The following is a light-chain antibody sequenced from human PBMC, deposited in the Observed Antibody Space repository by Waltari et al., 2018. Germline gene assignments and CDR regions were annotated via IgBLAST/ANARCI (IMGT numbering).Light chain of an antibody. CDR1: QSFGRP. V-gene: IGKV3-20*01. Sequence: EIVLTQSPGTLSLSPGERDNLSCRASQSFGRPLAWYQQKPGQAPRLLIYGASNRATGTPDRFSGSGSGTDFSLTISRLDPADFAVYYCQHYVRLPVAFGQGTTVEIK. CDR3: QHYVRLPVA. J-gene: IGKJ1*01. CDR2: GAS.